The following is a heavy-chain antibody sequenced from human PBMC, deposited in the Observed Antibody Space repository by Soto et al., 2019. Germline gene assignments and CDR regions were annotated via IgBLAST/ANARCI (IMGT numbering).Heavy chain of an antibody. CDR2: IYYSGST. Sequence: QLQLQESGPGLVKPSETLSLTCTVSGGSISSSSYYWGWIRQPPGKGLEWIGSIYYSGSTYYNPSLKSRVTISVDTSKNQFSLKLSSVTAADTAVYYCARIYYGSGSSFDYWGQGTLVTVSS. D-gene: IGHD3-10*01. V-gene: IGHV4-39*01. CDR1: GGSISSSSYY. J-gene: IGHJ4*02. CDR3: ARIYYGSGSSFDY.